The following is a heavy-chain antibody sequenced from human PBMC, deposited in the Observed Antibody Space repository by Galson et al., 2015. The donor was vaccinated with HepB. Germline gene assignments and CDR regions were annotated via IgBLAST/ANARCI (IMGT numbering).Heavy chain of an antibody. CDR1: GFTFSSYV. V-gene: IGHV3-23*01. CDR2: ISASGGTA. CDR3: AKPGYSSSWSLPYNYYMDV. Sequence: SLRLSCAASGFTFSSYVMSWIRQAPGKGLEWVSGISASGGTAYYADSVRGRFTISRDNSKNTLYLQVNSLRVDDTAVYYCAKPGYSSSWSLPYNYYMDVWGEGTTVTVSS. D-gene: IGHD6-13*01. J-gene: IGHJ6*03.